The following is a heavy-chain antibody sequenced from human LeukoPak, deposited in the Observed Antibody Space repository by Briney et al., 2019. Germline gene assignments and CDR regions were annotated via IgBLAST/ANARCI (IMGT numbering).Heavy chain of an antibody. V-gene: IGHV3-21*01. CDR3: ARDMSSSWNKYYFDY. Sequence: PGGSLRLSCAASGFTFSSYSMNWVRQAPGKGLEWVSSIRSSSSYIYYADSVKGRFTISRDNAKNSLYLQMNSLRAEDTAVYYCARDMSSSWNKYYFDYWGQGTLVTVSS. J-gene: IGHJ4*02. CDR2: IRSSSSYI. D-gene: IGHD1/OR15-1a*01. CDR1: GFTFSSYS.